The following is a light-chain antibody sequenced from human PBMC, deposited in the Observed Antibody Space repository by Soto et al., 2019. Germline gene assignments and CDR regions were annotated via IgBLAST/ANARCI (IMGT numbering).Light chain of an antibody. Sequence: DIQMTQSPSSLSASVGDRVSITCQASHDINYYLNWYQQKPGTAPKLLIYDASNLQAGVTPRFSGGGSVTSFVLIISNLQPEDIATYYCQQYYDDLRTFGGGTKVEI. CDR2: DAS. J-gene: IGKJ4*01. V-gene: IGKV1-33*01. CDR1: HDINYY. CDR3: QQYYDDLRT.